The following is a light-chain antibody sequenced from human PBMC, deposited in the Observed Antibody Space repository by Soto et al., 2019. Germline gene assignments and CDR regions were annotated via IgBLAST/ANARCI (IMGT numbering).Light chain of an antibody. V-gene: IGKV1-9*01. J-gene: IGKJ5*01. CDR1: QGISSY. Sequence: IQLTQSPSSLSASVGDRVTITCRASQGISSYLAWYQQKPGKAPKLLIYAASTLQSGVPSRFSGSGSGTDFTLTISSLQPEDFATYYCQQYNSYSITFGQGTRLENK. CDR2: AAS. CDR3: QQYNSYSIT.